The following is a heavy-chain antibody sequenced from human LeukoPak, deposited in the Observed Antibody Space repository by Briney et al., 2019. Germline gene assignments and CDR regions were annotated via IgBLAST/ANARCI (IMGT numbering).Heavy chain of an antibody. CDR1: RFSLSSYE. CDR2: ISSSCSTI. Sequence: GGSLRLSCAPSRFSLSSYEMEWVSQAPGRGREWVSYISSSCSTIYYADPVKGRLTISRDNAKNTMYLQMHSLRAEDTAVYYCAKDGAWLRFDVWGQGTLVTVSS. CDR3: AKDGAWLRFDV. J-gene: IGHJ4*02. D-gene: IGHD5-12*01. V-gene: IGHV3-48*03.